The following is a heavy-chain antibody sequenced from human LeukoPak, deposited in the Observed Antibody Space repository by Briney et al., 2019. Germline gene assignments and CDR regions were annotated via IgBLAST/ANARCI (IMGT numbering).Heavy chain of an antibody. CDR2: ISAYNGNT. D-gene: IGHD6-19*01. Sequence: ASVKVSCKASGYTFTSYGISWVRQAPGQGLEWMGWISAYNGNTNYAQKLQGRVTMTTDTSTSTAYMELRSLRSDDTAVYYCARVEFGSGWYEGVDYWGQGTLVTVSS. V-gene: IGHV1-18*01. CDR1: GYTFTSYG. J-gene: IGHJ4*02. CDR3: ARVEFGSGWYEGVDY.